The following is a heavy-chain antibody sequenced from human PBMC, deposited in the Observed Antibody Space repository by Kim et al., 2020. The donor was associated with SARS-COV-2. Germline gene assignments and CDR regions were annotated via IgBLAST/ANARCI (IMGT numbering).Heavy chain of an antibody. CDR3: ATIATHWYFDL. V-gene: IGHV4-39*01. CDR1: GGSISSSRSYY. J-gene: IGHJ2*01. CDR2: IYYSGNT. Sequence: SETLSLTCTVSGGSISSSRSYYWGWIRQPPGKGLEWIGSIYYSGNTYYNPSLKSRVTISVDTSKNQFSLKLRSVTAADTAVYYCATIATHWYFDLWGR.